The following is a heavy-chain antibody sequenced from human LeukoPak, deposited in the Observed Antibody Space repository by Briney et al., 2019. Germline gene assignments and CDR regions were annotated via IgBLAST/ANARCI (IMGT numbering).Heavy chain of an antibody. D-gene: IGHD3-22*01. Sequence: SETLSLTCTVSGGSISSYYWSWIRQPAGKGLEWIGRIYTSGSTNYNPSLKSRVTMSVDTSKNQFSLKLSSVTDEDTAVYYCARGDYYDSSGYYYRQLFDIWGRGTLVTVSS. CDR1: GGSISSYY. J-gene: IGHJ2*01. CDR2: IYTSGST. V-gene: IGHV4-4*07. CDR3: ARGDYYDSSGYYYRQLFDI.